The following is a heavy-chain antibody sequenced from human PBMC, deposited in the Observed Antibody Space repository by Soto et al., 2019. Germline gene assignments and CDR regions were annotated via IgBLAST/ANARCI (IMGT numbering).Heavy chain of an antibody. D-gene: IGHD3-22*01. CDR3: ARPPYYYDSSGYYGFVY. J-gene: IGHJ4*02. V-gene: IGHV1-69*13. CDR2: IIPIFGTA. Sequence: AASVKVSCKASGGTFSSYAISWVRQAPGQGLEWMGGIIPIFGTANYAQKFQGRVTITADESTSTAYMELSSLRSEDTAVYYCARPPYYYDSSGYYGFVYWGQGTLVTVSS. CDR1: GGTFSSYA.